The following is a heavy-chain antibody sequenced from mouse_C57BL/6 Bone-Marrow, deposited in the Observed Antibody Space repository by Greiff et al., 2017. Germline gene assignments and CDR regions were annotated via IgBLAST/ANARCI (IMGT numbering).Heavy chain of an antibody. J-gene: IGHJ3*01. Sequence: VKLQQSGAELVRPGPSVKMSCKASGYTFTNYWIGWAKQRPGHGLEWIGDIDPGGGYTNYNEKFKGKATLTADKSSSTAYMQFSSLTSEASAIYYCARRVYGSSYGFSYLGQGTLVTVSA. D-gene: IGHD1-1*01. CDR2: IDPGGGYT. V-gene: IGHV1-63*01. CDR1: GYTFTNYW. CDR3: ARRVYGSSYGFSY.